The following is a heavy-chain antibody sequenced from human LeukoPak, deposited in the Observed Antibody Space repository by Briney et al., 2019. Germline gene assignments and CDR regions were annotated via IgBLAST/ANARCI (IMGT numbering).Heavy chain of an antibody. CDR3: ARDGGRGFNYGQYYFDH. CDR2: VNPKNAAT. J-gene: IGHJ4*02. Sequence: ASVKVSCKASGYTFTGHYMHWVRQAPGQGLEWMGWVNPKNAATNYAQKFQGRVTMTRDTSISTAYMELTRLRSDDTAVYYCARDGGRGFNYGQYYFDHWGQGTLVTVSS. V-gene: IGHV1-2*02. CDR1: GYTFTGHY. D-gene: IGHD5-18*01.